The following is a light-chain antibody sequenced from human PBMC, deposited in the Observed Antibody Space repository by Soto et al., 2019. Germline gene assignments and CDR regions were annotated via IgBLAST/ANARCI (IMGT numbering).Light chain of an antibody. CDR2: KAS. J-gene: IGKJ5*01. Sequence: DIQMTQSPSTLSASVGDRVTITCRASQSISSWLAWYQQKPGKAPNLLIYKASSLETGVPSRFSGSGSGTEFPLTISSLQPDDFAPYYCQQYNGYPITFGQGTRLEIK. CDR1: QSISSW. V-gene: IGKV1-5*03. CDR3: QQYNGYPIT.